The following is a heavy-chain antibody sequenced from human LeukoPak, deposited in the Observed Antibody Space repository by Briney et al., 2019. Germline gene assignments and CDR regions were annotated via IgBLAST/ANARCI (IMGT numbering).Heavy chain of an antibody. Sequence: GGSLRLSCTASGFTFGDYAMSWVRQAPGKGLEWVGFVRVKGYGATTEYAVSVKGRFTISRDESKSIAYLQMNSLKTDDTGVYYCTRGGYGGGSSDYWGQGTLVTVSS. CDR3: TRGGYGGGSSDY. D-gene: IGHD4-23*01. J-gene: IGHJ4*02. CDR2: VRVKGYGATT. V-gene: IGHV3-49*04. CDR1: GFTFGDYA.